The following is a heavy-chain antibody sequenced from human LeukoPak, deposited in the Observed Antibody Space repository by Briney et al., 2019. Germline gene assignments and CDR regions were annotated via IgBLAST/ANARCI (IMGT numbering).Heavy chain of an antibody. D-gene: IGHD3-9*01. V-gene: IGHV3-23*01. CDR2: ISGSGGST. CDR3: ARRILTGYQYYYGMDV. CDR1: GFTFSSYA. J-gene: IGHJ6*02. Sequence: PGGSLRLSCAASGFTFSSYAMSWVRQAPGKGLEWVSAISGSGGSTYYADSVKGRFTISRDNAKDSLYLQMNSLRAEDTAVYYCARRILTGYQYYYGMDVWGQGTTVTVSS.